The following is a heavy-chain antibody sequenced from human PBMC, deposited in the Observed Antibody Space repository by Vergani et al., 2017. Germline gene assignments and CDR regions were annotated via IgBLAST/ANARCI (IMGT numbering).Heavy chain of an antibody. CDR3: ARDRYYLGSGSYPYFYYYDLDV. V-gene: IGHV3-74*03. Sequence: DVHLAESGGGFFQPGGSLRLSCSASGFSFNSYWMHWVRQVPGKGLLWVSRIKSDGSITAYADSVKGLFTISRDNAKSSLYLHMNSLRAEDTGVYYCARDRYYLGSGSYPYFYYYDLDVWGQGTAVTVSS. CDR1: GFSFNSYW. CDR2: IKSDGSIT. J-gene: IGHJ6*02. D-gene: IGHD3-10*01.